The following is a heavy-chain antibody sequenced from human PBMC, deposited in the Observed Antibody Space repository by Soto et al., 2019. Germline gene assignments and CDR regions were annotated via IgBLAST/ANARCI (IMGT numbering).Heavy chain of an antibody. D-gene: IGHD3-16*01. CDR2: IGAGGGDK. Sequence: EVQLLESGGGLVLPGGSLRLSCAASGFTFSRYAMTWVRQAPGKGLEWVSDIGAGGGDKYYADSVKGRFTISRDNSKNTLYLQMNGQRGEDTAVDYCAKGGGVGSLHVWGQGTTVTVSS. CDR1: GFTFSRYA. CDR3: AKGGGVGSLHV. V-gene: IGHV3-23*01. J-gene: IGHJ6*02.